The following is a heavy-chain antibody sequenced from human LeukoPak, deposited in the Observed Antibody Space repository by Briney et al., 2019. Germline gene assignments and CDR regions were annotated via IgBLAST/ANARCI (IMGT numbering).Heavy chain of an antibody. J-gene: IGHJ4*02. CDR1: GGSISSGGYY. Sequence: SQTLSLTCTVSGGSISSGGYYWRWIRQHPGTGLEWIGYIYYSGSTYYNPSLKSRVTISVDTSKNQFSLKLSSVTAADTAVYYCARVDIVATMVLDYWGQGTLVTVSS. V-gene: IGHV4-31*03. D-gene: IGHD5-12*01. CDR3: ARVDIVATMVLDY. CDR2: IYYSGST.